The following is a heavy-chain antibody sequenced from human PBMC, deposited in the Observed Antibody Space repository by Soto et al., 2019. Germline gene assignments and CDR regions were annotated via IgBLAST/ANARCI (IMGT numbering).Heavy chain of an antibody. CDR3: ARGFAFVKLDYYGMDV. D-gene: IGHD3-10*01. J-gene: IGHJ6*02. V-gene: IGHV1-18*01. CDR1: GYTFTSYG. CDR2: ISAYNGNT. Sequence: QVQLVQSGAEVKRPGASVKVSCKAAGYTFTSYGISWVRQAPGQGLEWMGWISAYNGNTNYAQKLQGRVTMTTDTSTSTAYMELRSLRSDDTAVYYCARGFAFVKLDYYGMDVWGQGTTVTVSS.